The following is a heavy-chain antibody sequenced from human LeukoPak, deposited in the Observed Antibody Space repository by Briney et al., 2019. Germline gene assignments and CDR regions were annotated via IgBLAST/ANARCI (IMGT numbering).Heavy chain of an antibody. CDR1: GYSFVSYW. V-gene: IGHV5-51*01. Sequence: GESLKISCKGSGYSFVSYWIGWVRQMPGEGLEWMGIIYPGDSDTRYSPSFQGQVTISADKSISTAYLQWSSLKASDTAMYYCARHGQQQLLVSAFDIWGQGTMVTVSS. J-gene: IGHJ3*02. D-gene: IGHD6-13*01. CDR3: ARHGQQQLLVSAFDI. CDR2: IYPGDSDT.